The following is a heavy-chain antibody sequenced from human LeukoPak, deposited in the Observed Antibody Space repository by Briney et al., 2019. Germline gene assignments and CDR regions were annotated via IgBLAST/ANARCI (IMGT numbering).Heavy chain of an antibody. J-gene: IGHJ3*02. CDR1: GFTFSSYS. Sequence: GGSLRLSCADSGFTFSSYSMNWVRQAPGKGLEWVSYISSSSSTIYYADSVKGRFTISRDNAKNSLFLQMNSLRDEDTAVYYCTRSRYGGNLDAFDIWGQGTTVTVSS. D-gene: IGHD4-23*01. V-gene: IGHV3-48*02. CDR3: TRSRYGGNLDAFDI. CDR2: ISSSSSTI.